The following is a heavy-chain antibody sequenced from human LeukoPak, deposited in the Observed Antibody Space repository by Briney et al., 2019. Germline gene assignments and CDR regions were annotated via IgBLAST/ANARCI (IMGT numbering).Heavy chain of an antibody. CDR1: GFTFSTYD. CDR3: AKDFGEAAFDI. V-gene: IGHV3-30*18. J-gene: IGHJ3*02. CDR2: ISYDGSDK. D-gene: IGHD3-10*01. Sequence: PGRSLRLSCAASGFTFSTYDMHWVRQAPGKGLEWVAIISYDGSDKYYADSVKGRFTISRDNSKNTLYLQMTSLRAEDTAVYYCAKDFGEAAFDIWGQGTMVTVSS.